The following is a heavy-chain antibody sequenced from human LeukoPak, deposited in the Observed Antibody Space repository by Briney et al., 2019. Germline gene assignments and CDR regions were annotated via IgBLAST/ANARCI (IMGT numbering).Heavy chain of an antibody. CDR2: IKQDGSEK. J-gene: IGHJ4*02. Sequence: PGGSLRLSCAACGFTFSNYWMSWVRQAPGKGLEWVANIKQDGSEKYYVDSVKGRFTISRDNAKNSLYLQMDSLRAEDTAMYYCARDVASTVTRDWGQGTLVTLSS. CDR3: ARDVASTVTRD. D-gene: IGHD4-17*01. V-gene: IGHV3-7*05. CDR1: GFTFSNYW.